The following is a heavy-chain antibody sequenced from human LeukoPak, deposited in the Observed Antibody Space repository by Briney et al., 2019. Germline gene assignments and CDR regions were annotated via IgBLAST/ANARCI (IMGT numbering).Heavy chain of an antibody. J-gene: IGHJ4*02. CDR3: ASGEQLAFRN. V-gene: IGHV4-61*02. Sequence: PSETLSLTCTVSGGSISSGSYYWSWIRQPAGKGLEWIGRIYTSGSTNYNPSLKSRVTISVDTSKNQFSLKLSSVTAADTAVYYCASGEQLAFRNWGQGTLVTVSS. D-gene: IGHD6-6*01. CDR1: GGSISSGSYY. CDR2: IYTSGST.